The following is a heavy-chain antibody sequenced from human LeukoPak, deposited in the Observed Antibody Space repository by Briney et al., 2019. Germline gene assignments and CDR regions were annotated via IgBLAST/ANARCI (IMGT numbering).Heavy chain of an antibody. V-gene: IGHV1-2*02. CDR3: ARDLGVVIFDAFDI. J-gene: IGHJ3*02. D-gene: IGHD3-3*01. CDR2: INPNSGGT. Sequence: ASVKVSCKASGYTFTGYYMHWVRQAPGQGLEWMGWINPNSGGTNYAQKFQGRVTMTRDTSISTAYMELSRLRSDDTAVYYCARDLGVVIFDAFDIWGQGTMVTVSS. CDR1: GYTFTGYY.